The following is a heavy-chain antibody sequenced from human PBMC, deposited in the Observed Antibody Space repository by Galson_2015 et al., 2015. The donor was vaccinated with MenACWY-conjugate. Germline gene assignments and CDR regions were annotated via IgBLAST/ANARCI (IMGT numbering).Heavy chain of an antibody. V-gene: IGHV3-72*01. CDR2: IRARGHSHTT. Sequence: PVQPLEWVGRIRARGHSHTTEYAASVKGRFTISRDESESSVYLQMNSLQSEDTAVYYCTRRMLGSTDGYDIWGQGTMVAV. D-gene: IGHD1-26*01. J-gene: IGHJ3*02. CDR3: TRRMLGSTDGYDI.